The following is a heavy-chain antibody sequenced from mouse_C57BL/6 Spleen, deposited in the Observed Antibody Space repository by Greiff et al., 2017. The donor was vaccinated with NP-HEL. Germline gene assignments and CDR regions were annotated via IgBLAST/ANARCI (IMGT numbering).Heavy chain of an antibody. Sequence: QVQLQQPGAELVKPGASVKLSCKASGFTFTSYWMQWVKQRPGQGLEWIGEIDPSDSYTNYNQKFKGKAILTVDTATSIVYMQLSSLASEDSAVYYGARETVVAFDYWGQGTTLTVSS. V-gene: IGHV1-50*01. CDR2: IDPSDSYT. J-gene: IGHJ2*01. CDR1: GFTFTSYW. CDR3: ARETVVAFDY. D-gene: IGHD1-1*01.